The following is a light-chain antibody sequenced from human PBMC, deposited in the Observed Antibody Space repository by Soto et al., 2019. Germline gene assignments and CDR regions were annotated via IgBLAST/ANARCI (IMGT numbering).Light chain of an antibody. CDR1: QIVTSKH. J-gene: IGKJ2*01. CDR3: QQYGTSPYT. V-gene: IGKV3-20*01. Sequence: DIVLTQSPGTLSFSPGERATLSCRASQIVTSKHLAWYQHRPGQAPRLLIYGASSRAAGIPDRFSGGGSGTDFTLTIKRLEPEDSAVYYCQQYGTSPYTFGQGARLDI. CDR2: GAS.